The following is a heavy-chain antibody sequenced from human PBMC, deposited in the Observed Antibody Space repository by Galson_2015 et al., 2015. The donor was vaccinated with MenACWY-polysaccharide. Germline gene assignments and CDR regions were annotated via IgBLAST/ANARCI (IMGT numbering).Heavy chain of an antibody. D-gene: IGHD6-19*01. CDR3: AKDPGFGWRDCYGMDV. J-gene: IGHJ6*02. CDR2: ISGSGGST. Sequence: SLRLSCAASGFTFSSYAMSWVRQAPGKGLEWVSAISGSGGSTYYADSVKGRFTISRDNSKNTLYLQMNSLRAEDTAVYYCAKDPGFGWRDCYGMDVWGQGTTVTVSS. V-gene: IGHV3-23*01. CDR1: GFTFSSYA.